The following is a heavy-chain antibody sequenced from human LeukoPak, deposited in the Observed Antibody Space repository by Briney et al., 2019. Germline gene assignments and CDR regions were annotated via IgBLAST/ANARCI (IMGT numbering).Heavy chain of an antibody. CDR1: GYTFTGYY. V-gene: IGHV1-2*02. J-gene: IGHJ4*02. Sequence: ASVKVSCKASGYTFTGYYMHWVRQAPGQGLEWMGWINPNSGGTNYAQKFQGRVTMTRDTSISTAYMELSRLRSDDTAVYYCASALGGGTRAPTYWGQGTLVTVSS. CDR3: ASALGGGTRAPTY. CDR2: INPNSGGT. D-gene: IGHD3-10*01.